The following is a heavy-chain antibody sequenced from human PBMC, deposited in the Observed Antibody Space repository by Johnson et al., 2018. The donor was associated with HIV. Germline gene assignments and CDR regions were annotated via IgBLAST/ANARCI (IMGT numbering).Heavy chain of an antibody. CDR3: TRSSSPRGAFDL. V-gene: IGHV3-15*01. CDR2: IKSKTDGGTT. J-gene: IGHJ3*01. CDR1: GFTFSNAW. D-gene: IGHD6-6*01. Sequence: VQLVESGGGLVQPGGSLRLSCAASGFTFSNAWMSWVRQAPGKGLEWVGRIKSKTDGGTTYYAAPVKGRFTISRDDSKNTLYLQMSSLRAEDTAVYYCTRSSSPRGAFDLWGQGTMVAVSS.